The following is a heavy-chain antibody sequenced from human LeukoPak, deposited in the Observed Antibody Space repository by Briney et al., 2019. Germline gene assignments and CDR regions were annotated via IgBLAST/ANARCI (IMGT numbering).Heavy chain of an antibody. CDR3: AKRPTTSNYYDSSGSIDY. CDR1: GFTFSSYA. CDR2: IRRDGDVI. Sequence: GGSLRLSCAASGFTFSSYAMHWVRQAPGKGLEWVAFIRRDGDVIYYADSVKGRFTISRDNSKNTLYLQMNSLRAEDTAVYYCAKRPTTSNYYDSSGSIDYWGQGTLITVSS. J-gene: IGHJ4*02. D-gene: IGHD3-22*01. V-gene: IGHV3-30*02.